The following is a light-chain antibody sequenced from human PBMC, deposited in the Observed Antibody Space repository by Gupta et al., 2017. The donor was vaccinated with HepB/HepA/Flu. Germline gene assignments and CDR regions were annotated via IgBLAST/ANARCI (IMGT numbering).Light chain of an antibody. CDR1: QKITSGH. CDR2: VAS. V-gene: IGKV3-20*01. J-gene: IGKJ4*01. CDR3: LKITG. Sequence: VMTQSPDTLSLSPGERVTLSCRATQKITSGHLPWHQHKPGLAPRLLISVASSRGTGIPDTFSGSASGTDFTLTIRRLAPEDLRLRRSLKITGFGGGTKVEIK.